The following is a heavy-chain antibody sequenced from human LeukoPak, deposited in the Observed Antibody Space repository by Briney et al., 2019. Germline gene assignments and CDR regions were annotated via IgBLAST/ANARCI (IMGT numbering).Heavy chain of an antibody. D-gene: IGHD1-26*01. CDR3: ARDDDGIDY. CDR1: GYTFTGYY. Sequence: GASVKVSCKASGYTFTGYYIHWVRQAPGPGLEWMGWINPKSGGTNYAQKFQGRVTMTRETSISTAYMELTSLTSDDTAVYYCARDDDGIDYWGQGTLAIVSS. CDR2: INPKSGGT. J-gene: IGHJ4*02. V-gene: IGHV1-2*02.